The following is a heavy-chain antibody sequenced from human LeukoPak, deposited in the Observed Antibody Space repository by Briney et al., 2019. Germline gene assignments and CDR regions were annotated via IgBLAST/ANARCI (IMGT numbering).Heavy chain of an antibody. CDR3: ARGGAARLHFQN. Sequence: PSDTLSLTCTVSGVSISTYYMNWIRKPPGKGLEWIGYIYHSGSTNYNPSLQSRVTISVDTSKNQFSLNLNSVTAADTAVYYCARGGAARLHFQNWGQGTLVTVSS. J-gene: IGHJ1*01. CDR1: GVSISTYY. V-gene: IGHV4-59*01. CDR2: IYHSGST. D-gene: IGHD6-6*01.